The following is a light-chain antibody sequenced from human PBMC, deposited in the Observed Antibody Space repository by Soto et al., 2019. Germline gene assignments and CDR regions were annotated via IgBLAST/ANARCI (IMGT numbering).Light chain of an antibody. CDR1: QSISSW. J-gene: IGKJ5*01. Sequence: DIQMTQSPSTLSASVGDRVTITCRASQSISSWLAWYQQKPGKAPKLLIYDAYSLESGVPSRFSGSGSGTEFTLTIRSLQPDDFATYYCKQYNSYPYTFGQGTRLEIK. CDR2: DAY. CDR3: KQYNSYPYT. V-gene: IGKV1-5*01.